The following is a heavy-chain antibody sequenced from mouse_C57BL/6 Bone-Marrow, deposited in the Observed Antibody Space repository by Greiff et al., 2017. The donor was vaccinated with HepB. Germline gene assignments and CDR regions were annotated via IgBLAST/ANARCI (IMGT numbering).Heavy chain of an antibody. CDR3: ARLNDGGAMDY. CDR2: ISSGGSYT. V-gene: IGHV5-6*01. D-gene: IGHD2-3*01. CDR1: GFTFSSYG. J-gene: IGHJ4*01. Sequence: EVHLVESGGDLVKPGGSLKLSCAASGFTFSSYGMSWVRQTPDKRLEWVATISSGGSYTYYPDSVKGRHTISRDNAKNTRYLQMSSLKSEDTAMYYCARLNDGGAMDYWGQGTSVTVSS.